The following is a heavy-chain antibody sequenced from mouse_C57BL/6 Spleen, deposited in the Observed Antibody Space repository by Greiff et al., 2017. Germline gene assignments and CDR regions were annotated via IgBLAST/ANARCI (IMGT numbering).Heavy chain of an antibody. Sequence: VHVKQSGAELVRPGASVKLSCTASGFNIKDDYMHWVKQRPEQGLEWIGWIDPENGDTEYASKFQGKATITADTSSNTAYLQLSSLTSEDTAVYYCTTLYYYGSTRYWGQGTTLTVSS. CDR1: GFNIKDDY. CDR3: TTLYYYGSTRY. D-gene: IGHD1-1*01. J-gene: IGHJ2*01. V-gene: IGHV14-4*01. CDR2: IDPENGDT.